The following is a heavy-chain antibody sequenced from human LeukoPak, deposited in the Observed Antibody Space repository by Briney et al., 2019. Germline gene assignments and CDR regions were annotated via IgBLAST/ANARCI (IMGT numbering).Heavy chain of an antibody. CDR1: GGSVSSGSYY. J-gene: IGHJ4*02. Sequence: SETLSLTCTVSGGSVSSGSYYWSWIRQPPGKGLEWIGYIYYSGNTNYNPSLESRVTISVDTSMNQFSLKLSSVTAADTAMYYCARGVGATFLIDYWGQGTLVTVSS. CDR3: ARGVGATFLIDY. CDR2: IYYSGNT. V-gene: IGHV4-61*01. D-gene: IGHD1-26*01.